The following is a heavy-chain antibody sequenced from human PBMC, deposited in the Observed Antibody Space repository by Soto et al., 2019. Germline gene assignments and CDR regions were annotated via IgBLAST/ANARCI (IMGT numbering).Heavy chain of an antibody. CDR1: GFTFSNYG. CDR3: ARDIESVTAKHFFYYYAMDV. D-gene: IGHD2-8*01. J-gene: IGHJ6*02. CDR2: VSANNGHT. V-gene: IGHV1-18*01. Sequence: ASVKVSCKASGFTFSNYGLNWVRQAPGQGLEWMGWVSANNGHTNYAQNLQGRVSMTTDTSTSTAYMELRGLTFDDTAVYYCARDIESVTAKHFFYYYAMDVWGQGTTVTV.